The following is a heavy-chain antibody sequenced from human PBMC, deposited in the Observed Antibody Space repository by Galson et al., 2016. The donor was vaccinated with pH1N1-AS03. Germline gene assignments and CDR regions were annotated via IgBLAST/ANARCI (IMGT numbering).Heavy chain of an antibody. CDR1: GFTFNIYA. V-gene: IGHV3-23*01. J-gene: IGHJ5*02. CDR3: GRGTGSPHWFDP. D-gene: IGHD3/OR15-3a*01. Sequence: LRLSCAASGFTFNIYAMNWVRQAPGKGLEWVSGIGGIDSSTWYAESVKGRFTVSRGNSKKTVYLQLNSLRAEDTAMYYCGRGTGSPHWFDPWVQGTFVTVS. CDR2: IGGIDSST.